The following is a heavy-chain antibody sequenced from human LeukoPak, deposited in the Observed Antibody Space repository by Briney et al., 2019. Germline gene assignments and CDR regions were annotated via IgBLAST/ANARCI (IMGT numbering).Heavy chain of an antibody. CDR1: GGSLSGYY. D-gene: IGHD7-27*01. Sequence: SETLSLTCAVSGGSLSGYYCTWIRQPPGKGLEWIGYIYYSGSTNYNPSLKSRVTISVDTSKNQFSLKLSSVTAADTAVYYCARDSGGMDVWGQGTTVTVSS. CDR2: IYYSGST. V-gene: IGHV4-59*01. J-gene: IGHJ6*02. CDR3: ARDSGGMDV.